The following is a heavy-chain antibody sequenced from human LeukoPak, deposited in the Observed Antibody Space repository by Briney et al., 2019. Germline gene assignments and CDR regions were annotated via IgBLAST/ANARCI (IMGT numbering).Heavy chain of an antibody. V-gene: IGHV1-2*02. CDR2: INPNSGGT. J-gene: IGHJ4*02. Sequence: ASVKVSCKASGYTFTGYYMHWVPQAPGQGLEWMGWINPNSGGTNYAQKFQGRVTMTRDTSISAAYMELSRLRSDDTAVYYCARVRTVVVPAADNFDYWGQGTLVTVTS. CDR1: GYTFTGYY. D-gene: IGHD2-2*01. CDR3: ARVRTVVVPAADNFDY.